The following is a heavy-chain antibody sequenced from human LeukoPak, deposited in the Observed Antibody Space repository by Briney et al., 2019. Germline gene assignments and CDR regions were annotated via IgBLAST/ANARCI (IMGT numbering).Heavy chain of an antibody. V-gene: IGHV3-15*04. D-gene: IGHD2-21*02. CDR2: IESKTDGGTT. CDR1: GFTFSNAW. CDR3: TSLGYCGGDCFLAY. Sequence: GGSLRLSCAASGFTFSNAWMSWVRQAPGKGLEWVGRIESKTDGGTTDYAAPVKGRFTISRDDSKNTLYLQMNSLKTEDTAVYYCTSLGYCGGDCFLAYWGQGTLVTVSS. J-gene: IGHJ4*02.